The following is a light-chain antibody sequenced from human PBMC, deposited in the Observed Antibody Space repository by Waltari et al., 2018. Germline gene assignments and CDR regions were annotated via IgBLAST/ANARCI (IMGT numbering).Light chain of an antibody. Sequence: DIQMTQSPSSVSASVGDRVTLTFRASQGIASRLAWYQQKPGKAPKLLIYDASSLHSWVPSRFSGSGSGTDFTLTIRSLQPEDFATYYCQQVNSFPRTFGQGTKVEVK. J-gene: IGKJ1*01. V-gene: IGKV1-12*01. CDR2: DAS. CDR1: QGIASR. CDR3: QQVNSFPRT.